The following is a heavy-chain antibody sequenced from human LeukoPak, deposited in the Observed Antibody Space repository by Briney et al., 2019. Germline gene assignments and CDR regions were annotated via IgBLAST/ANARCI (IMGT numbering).Heavy chain of an antibody. V-gene: IGHV3-23*01. CDR3: AKLTMIVGFFDY. CDR1: GFTFTSYA. CDR2: ISGSGGST. D-gene: IGHD3-22*01. J-gene: IGHJ4*02. Sequence: GGSLRLSCVASGFTFTSYAMSWVRQAPGKGLEWVSAISGSGGSTYYADSVKGRFTISRDNSKNTLYLQMNSLRAEDTAVYYCAKLTMIVGFFDYWGQGTLVTVSS.